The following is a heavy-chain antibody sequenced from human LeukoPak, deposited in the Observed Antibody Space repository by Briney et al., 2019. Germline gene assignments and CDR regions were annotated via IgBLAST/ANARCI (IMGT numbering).Heavy chain of an antibody. CDR2: ISAYNGNT. Sequence: GASVKVSCKASGYTFTSYGISWVRQAPGQGLEWMGWISAYNGNTNYAQKLQGRVTMTTDTSTSTAYMELRSLRSDDTAVYYCARDPPRGAYCGGDCFEYFQHWGQGTLVTVSS. V-gene: IGHV1-18*01. J-gene: IGHJ1*01. CDR3: ARDPPRGAYCGGDCFEYFQH. CDR1: GYTFTSYG. D-gene: IGHD2-21*02.